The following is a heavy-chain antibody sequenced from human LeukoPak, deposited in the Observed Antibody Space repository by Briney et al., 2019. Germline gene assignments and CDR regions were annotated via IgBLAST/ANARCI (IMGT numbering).Heavy chain of an antibody. CDR3: ARVPAYDFWSGYSNWFDP. CDR1: GYTFTSYA. D-gene: IGHD3-3*01. CDR2: INPNSGGT. Sequence: GASVKVSCKASGYTFTSYAMHWVRQAPGQGLEWMGRINPNSGGTNYAQKFQGRVTMTRDTSISTAYMELSRLRSDDTAVYYCARVPAYDFWSGYSNWFDPWGQGTLVTVSS. V-gene: IGHV1-2*06. J-gene: IGHJ5*02.